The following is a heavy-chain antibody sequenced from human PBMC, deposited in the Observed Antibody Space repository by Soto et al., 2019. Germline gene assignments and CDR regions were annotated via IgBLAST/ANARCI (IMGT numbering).Heavy chain of an antibody. CDR2: IYPGDSDT. Sequence: PGSSLKISCTGSGYTFTSYWIAWRRQMPGKGLEWMGLIYPGDSDTRYSPSFQGHVTISADTSINTAYLQWNSLKASDSAMYECAIGGNSHAYFNSWGRGTRVTVSS. CDR3: AIGGNSHAYFNS. J-gene: IGHJ4*02. V-gene: IGHV5-51*01. D-gene: IGHD5-18*01. CDR1: GYTFTSYW.